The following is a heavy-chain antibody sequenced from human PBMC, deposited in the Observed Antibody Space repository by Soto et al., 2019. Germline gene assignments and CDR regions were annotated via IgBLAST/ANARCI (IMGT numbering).Heavy chain of an antibody. CDR1: GFSFSNHA. V-gene: IGHV3-23*01. D-gene: IGHD2-8*01. CDR3: AKDPLIHDVHIVFEY. CDR2: ITGSGGRI. J-gene: IGHJ4*02. Sequence: EVQLLESGGGLVQPGGSLRLACAASGFSFSNHAMSWVRQAPGKGLEWVSAITGSGGRIFYADSVRGRFTISRDNSKNTVYLQINSLRAEDTAVYYCAKDPLIHDVHIVFEYCGQGTLVTVSS.